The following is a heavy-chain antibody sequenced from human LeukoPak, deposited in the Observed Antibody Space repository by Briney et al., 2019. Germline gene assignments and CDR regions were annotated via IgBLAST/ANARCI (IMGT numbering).Heavy chain of an antibody. D-gene: IGHD3-9*01. CDR3: ASGVYDILTGYDY. CDR1: GGTFSSYA. J-gene: IGHJ4*02. CDR2: IIPIFGTA. V-gene: IGHV1-69*13. Sequence: GASVKVSCKASGGTFSSYAISWVRQAPGQGLEWRGGIIPIFGTANYAQKFQGRVTITADESTSTAYMELSSLRSEDTAVYYCASGVYDILTGYDYWGQGTLVTVSS.